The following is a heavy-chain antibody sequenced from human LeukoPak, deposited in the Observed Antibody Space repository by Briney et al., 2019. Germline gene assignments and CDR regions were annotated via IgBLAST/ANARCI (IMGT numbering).Heavy chain of an antibody. D-gene: IGHD2-2*01. CDR2: ISYDGSNQ. Sequence: GGSLRLSCAASEFTFSSYGMHWVRQAPGKGLEWVAVISYDGSNQYYADTVKGRFTISRDNADNSLYLQMSSLRAEDTAVYYCAKVPSCTSTSCYAFFDYWGQGTLVTVSS. J-gene: IGHJ4*02. CDR1: EFTFSSYG. CDR3: AKVPSCTSTSCYAFFDY. V-gene: IGHV3-30*18.